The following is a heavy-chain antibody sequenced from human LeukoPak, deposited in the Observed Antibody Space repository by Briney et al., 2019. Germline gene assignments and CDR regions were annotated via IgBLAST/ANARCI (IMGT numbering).Heavy chain of an antibody. CDR1: GFTFADYA. Sequence: GGPLRLSCAVSGFTFADYAMHWVRQAPGKGLEWVSGISWNSGNIGYADSVKGRFTISRDNAKNSLYLQMNSLRAEDTALYYCAKDKSNSVWYQEDWGQGTLVTVSS. CDR2: ISWNSGNI. J-gene: IGHJ4*02. CDR3: AKDKSNSVWYQED. V-gene: IGHV3-9*01. D-gene: IGHD6-19*01.